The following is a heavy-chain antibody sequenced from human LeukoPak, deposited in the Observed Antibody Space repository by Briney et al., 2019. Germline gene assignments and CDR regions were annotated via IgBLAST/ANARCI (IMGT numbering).Heavy chain of an antibody. CDR3: ARGLAWNWNGPTSG. D-gene: IGHD1-1*01. Sequence: GGSLRLSCAASGFTFSSYSMNWVRQAPGKGLEWVSYISSSSSTIYYADSVKGRFTISRDNAKNSLYLQMNSLRAEDTAVYYCARGLAWNWNGPTSGWGQGTLVTVSS. J-gene: IGHJ4*02. CDR1: GFTFSSYS. V-gene: IGHV3-48*01. CDR2: ISSSSSTI.